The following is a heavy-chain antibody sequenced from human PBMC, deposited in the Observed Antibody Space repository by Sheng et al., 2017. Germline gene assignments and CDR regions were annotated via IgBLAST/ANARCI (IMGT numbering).Heavy chain of an antibody. CDR3: ARGGYSNRPYYYYGMDV. V-gene: IGHV4-34*01. J-gene: IGHJ6*02. CDR1: GGSFSGYY. CDR2: VNHSGST. Sequence: QVQLQQWGAGLLKPSETLSLTCAVYGGSFSGYYWSWIRQPPREGAWSGLGKVNHSGSTNYNPSLKSRVTISVDTSKNQFSLKLSSVTAADTAVYYCARGGYSNRPYYYYGMDVWGQGTTVTVSS. D-gene: IGHD4-4*01.